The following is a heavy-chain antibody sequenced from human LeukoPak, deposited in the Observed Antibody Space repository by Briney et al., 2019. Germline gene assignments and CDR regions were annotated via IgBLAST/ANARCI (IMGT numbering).Heavy chain of an antibody. Sequence: PGRSLRLSCAASGFTFSSYGMHWVRQAPGKGLEWVAVIWFDGSNKFYADSLKGRFTISRDNSENTLYLQMNSLRAEDTAIYYCARTTIHRSSNFDYWGQGTLVTVSS. J-gene: IGHJ4*02. CDR2: IWFDGSNK. CDR3: ARTTIHRSSNFDY. V-gene: IGHV3-33*01. CDR1: GFTFSSYG. D-gene: IGHD1-1*01.